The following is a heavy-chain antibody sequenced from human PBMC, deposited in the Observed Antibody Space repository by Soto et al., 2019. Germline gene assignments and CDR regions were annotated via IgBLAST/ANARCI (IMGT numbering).Heavy chain of an antibody. CDR2: IYYSGST. CDR1: GGSISSGGYY. D-gene: IGHD2-2*01. V-gene: IGHV4-31*03. Sequence: QVQLQESGPGLVKPSQTLSLTCTVSGGSISSGGYYWSWIRQHPGKGLEWIGYIYYSGSTYYNPSLKSRVTISVDTSKNQFSLKLSSVTAADMAVYYCARVTGYCSSTSCYFGSGMDVWGQGTTVTVSS. J-gene: IGHJ6*02. CDR3: ARVTGYCSSTSCYFGSGMDV.